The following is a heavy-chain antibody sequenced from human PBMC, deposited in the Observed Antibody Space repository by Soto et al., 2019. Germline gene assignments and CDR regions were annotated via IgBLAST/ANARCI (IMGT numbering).Heavy chain of an antibody. CDR1: GFTFSAYD. D-gene: IGHD1-26*01. V-gene: IGHV3-33*01. CDR2: LWRDGSKV. CDR3: ARDGNGWTVGAL. J-gene: IGHJ4*02. Sequence: PGESLRLSCAASGFTFSAYDMLLVRQAPGKRLEWVAVLWRDGSKVYYADSVKGRFTISRDNAKNTLYLEMNSLRVEDTAVYYCARDGNGWTVGALCGQGSLVTVSS.